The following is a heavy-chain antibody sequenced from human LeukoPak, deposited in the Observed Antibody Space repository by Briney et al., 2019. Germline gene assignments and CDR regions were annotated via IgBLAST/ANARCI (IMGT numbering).Heavy chain of an antibody. CDR3: TRSPGEYFDY. CDR2: IYHSGST. J-gene: IGHJ4*02. CDR1: GGSISSSSYY. V-gene: IGHV4-39*07. D-gene: IGHD2-21*01. Sequence: KTSETLSLTCTVSGGSISSSSYYWGWIRQPPGKGLEWIGSIYHSGSTYYNPSLKSRVTISVDTSKNQFSLKLSSVTAADTAVYYCTRSPGEYFDYWGQGTLVTVSS.